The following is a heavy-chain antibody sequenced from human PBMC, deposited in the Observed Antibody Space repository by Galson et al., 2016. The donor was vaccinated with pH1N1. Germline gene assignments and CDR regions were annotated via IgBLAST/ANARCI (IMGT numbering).Heavy chain of an antibody. CDR2: ILYDGTNE. CDR3: ARDSEYSGHEGFH. Sequence: SLRLSCAASGFTFTSNAMHWVRQAPGKGLEWVAVILYDGTNEYYAASVKGRFTISRDKTQSTVYLQMNSLRTEDTAVYYCARDSEYSGHEGFHWAQGTLVIVSS. CDR1: GFTFTSNA. J-gene: IGHJ4*02. V-gene: IGHV3-30*04. D-gene: IGHD5-12*01.